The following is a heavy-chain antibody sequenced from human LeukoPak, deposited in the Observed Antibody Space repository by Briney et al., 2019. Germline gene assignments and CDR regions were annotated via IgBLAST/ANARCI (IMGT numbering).Heavy chain of an antibody. J-gene: IGHJ4*02. D-gene: IGHD3-3*01. CDR1: GGSISSYY. V-gene: IGHV4-59*08. CDR3: ARHRSVTPSFDF. CDR2: IYSSGST. Sequence: SETLSLTCTVSGGSISSYYWSWIRQPPGKGLEWIGYIYSSGSTNYNPSLKSRITISVDTSKNQFSLMLSSVTAADTAVYYCARHRSVTPSFDFWGQGMLVTVSS.